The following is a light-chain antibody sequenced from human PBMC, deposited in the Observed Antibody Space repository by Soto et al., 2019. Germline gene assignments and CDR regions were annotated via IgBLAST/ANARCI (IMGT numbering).Light chain of an antibody. CDR1: QGISTY. V-gene: IGKV1-33*01. J-gene: IGKJ4*01. CDR3: QQYDNLLP. Sequence: DIRMTQSPSSLSASVGDRVTITCRASQGISTYFNWYQQKPGKAPKLLIYDASNLETGVPSRLSGSASGTDFTFTISSLKPEDTATYYCQQYDNLLPFGGGTKVDIK. CDR2: DAS.